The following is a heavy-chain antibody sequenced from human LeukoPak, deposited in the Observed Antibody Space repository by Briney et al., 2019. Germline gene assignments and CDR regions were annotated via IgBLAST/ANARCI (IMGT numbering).Heavy chain of an antibody. V-gene: IGHV4-34*01. Sequence: PSETLSLTCAVYGGSFSGYYWSWIRQPPGKGLEWIGEINHSGSTNYNPSLKSRVTVSVDTSKNQFSLKLSSVTAADTAVYYCASHSYSGSYGGWFDPWGQGTLVTVSS. CDR1: GGSFSGYY. CDR3: ASHSYSGSYGGWFDP. CDR2: INHSGST. J-gene: IGHJ5*02. D-gene: IGHD1-26*01.